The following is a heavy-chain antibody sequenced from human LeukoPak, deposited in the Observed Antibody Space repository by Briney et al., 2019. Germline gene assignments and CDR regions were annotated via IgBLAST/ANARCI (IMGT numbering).Heavy chain of an antibody. CDR1: GGTFSSYA. Sequence: SVKVSRKASGGTFSSYAISWVRQAPGQGLEWMGRIIPIFGTANYAQKFQGRVTITTDESTSTAYMELSSLRSEDTAVYYCASSGYCTNGVCYTLDYWGQGTLVTVSS. D-gene: IGHD2-8*01. CDR3: ASSGYCTNGVCYTLDY. J-gene: IGHJ4*02. V-gene: IGHV1-69*05. CDR2: IIPIFGTA.